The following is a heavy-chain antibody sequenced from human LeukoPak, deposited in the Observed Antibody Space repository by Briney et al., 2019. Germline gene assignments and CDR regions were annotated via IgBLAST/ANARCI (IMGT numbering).Heavy chain of an antibody. J-gene: IGHJ6*02. CDR1: GFTFSNYG. CDR3: TKDAYERDGYGEHLRDFMDV. Sequence: GGSLRLSCAGSGFTFSNYGVHWVRQAPGKGLEWVAAMSFDGGYKFYADSVKGRITMSGDTSKNTRYLQMNSLRGEDTAVYYCTKDAYERDGYGEHLRDFMDVWGQGTTVTVSS. V-gene: IGHV3-30*18. CDR2: MSFDGGYK. D-gene: IGHD4/OR15-4a*01.